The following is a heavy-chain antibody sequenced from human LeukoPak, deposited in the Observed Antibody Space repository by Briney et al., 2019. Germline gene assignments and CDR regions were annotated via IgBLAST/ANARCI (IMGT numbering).Heavy chain of an antibody. V-gene: IGHV3-53*01. D-gene: IGHD1-26*01. CDR1: GFTASSNY. Sequence: GGSLRLSCAVFGFTASSNYLSWVRQAPGKGLEWVSVIYPGVSGSSVYYADSVKGRFTISRDSSKNTLFLHMNTLRAEDTAIYYCAKDRTVGASYWYLDLWGRGTLVTVSS. J-gene: IGHJ2*01. CDR2: IYPGVSGSSV. CDR3: AKDRTVGASYWYLDL.